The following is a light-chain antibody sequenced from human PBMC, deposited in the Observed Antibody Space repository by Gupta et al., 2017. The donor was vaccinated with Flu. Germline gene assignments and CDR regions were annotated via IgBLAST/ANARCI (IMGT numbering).Light chain of an antibody. CDR2: QNT. CDR3: QAWDKYAVV. CDR1: NLGDEY. V-gene: IGLV3-1*01. Sequence: SFDLTQPPSVSVSPGQTATSTCSGDNLGDEYVSWYQQKPGQSPVLVIYQNTKRPSEIPGRFSGSSSGITASLTITGTQGMDEADYYCQAWDKYAVVFGGGTKLTVL. J-gene: IGLJ2*01.